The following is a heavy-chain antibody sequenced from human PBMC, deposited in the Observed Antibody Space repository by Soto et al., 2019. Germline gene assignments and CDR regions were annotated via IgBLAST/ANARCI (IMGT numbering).Heavy chain of an antibody. CDR1: GFTFSSYG. D-gene: IGHD2-2*01. Sequence: PGGSLRLSCAASGFTFSSYGMHWVRQAPGKGLEWVAVIWYDGSNKYYADSVKGRFTISRDNSKNTLYLQMNSLRAEDTAVYYCARGYCSSTSCPYYMDVWGKGTTVTVSS. V-gene: IGHV3-33*01. CDR3: ARGYCSSTSCPYYMDV. J-gene: IGHJ6*03. CDR2: IWYDGSNK.